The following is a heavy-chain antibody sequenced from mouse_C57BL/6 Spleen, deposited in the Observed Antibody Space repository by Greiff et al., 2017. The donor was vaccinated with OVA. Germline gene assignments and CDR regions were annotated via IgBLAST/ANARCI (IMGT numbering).Heavy chain of an antibody. Sequence: QVQLQQSGAELVRPGTSVKMSCKASGYTFTNYWIGWAKQRPGHGLEWIGDIYPGGGYTNYNEKFKGKATLTADKSSSTAYMQFSSLTSEDSAIYYCARRDYYGSSVFDYWGQGTTLTVSS. J-gene: IGHJ2*01. CDR3: ARRDYYGSSVFDY. D-gene: IGHD1-1*01. CDR2: IYPGGGYT. CDR1: GYTFTNYW. V-gene: IGHV1-63*01.